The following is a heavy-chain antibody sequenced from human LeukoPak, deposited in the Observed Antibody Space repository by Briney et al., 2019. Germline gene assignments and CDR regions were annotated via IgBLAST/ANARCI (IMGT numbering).Heavy chain of an antibody. V-gene: IGHV3-48*02. CDR1: GFTFSSYS. J-gene: IGHJ4*02. Sequence: GGSLRLSCAASGFTFSSYSMNWVRQAPGKGLEWVSYISSSSSTIYYADSVKGRFTISRDNAKNSLYLQMNSLRDEDTAVYYCARFLHYYDSSGYSFWGQGTLVTVSS. CDR2: ISSSSSTI. D-gene: IGHD3-22*01. CDR3: ARFLHYYDSSGYSF.